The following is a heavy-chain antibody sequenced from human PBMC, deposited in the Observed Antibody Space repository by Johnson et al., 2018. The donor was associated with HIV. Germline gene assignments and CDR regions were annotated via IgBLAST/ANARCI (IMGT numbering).Heavy chain of an antibody. V-gene: IGHV3-33*08. Sequence: QVQLVESGGGVVQPGRSQRLSCAASGFTVSSTYGMHWVRQAPGQGLAWVAFIRYAGRNTYYADSVKGRFTISSDNSKNTLYLQRNSLSAEDTAVYYCARESTLGAFDIWGQGTVVTVSS. CDR1: GFTVSSTYG. CDR3: ARESTLGAFDI. J-gene: IGHJ3*02. CDR2: IRYAGRNT. D-gene: IGHD2/OR15-2a*01.